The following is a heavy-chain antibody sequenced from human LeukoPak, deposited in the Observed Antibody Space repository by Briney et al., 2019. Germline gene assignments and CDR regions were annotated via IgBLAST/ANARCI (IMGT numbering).Heavy chain of an antibody. V-gene: IGHV4-34*01. J-gene: IGHJ5*02. CDR1: GGSFSGYY. CDR3: ARARYSSGWYRAVYNWFDP. Sequence: PSETLSLTCAVYGGSFSGYYWSWIRQPPGKGLEWLGEINHSGSTNYNPSLKSRVTISVDTSKNQFSLKLSSVTAADTAVYYCARARYSSGWYRAVYNWFDPWGQGTLVTVSS. CDR2: INHSGST. D-gene: IGHD6-19*01.